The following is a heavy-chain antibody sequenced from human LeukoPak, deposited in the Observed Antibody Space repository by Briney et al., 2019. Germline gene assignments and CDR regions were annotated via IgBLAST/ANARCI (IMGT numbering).Heavy chain of an antibody. V-gene: IGHV4-4*07. CDR3: ARGSYYYDSSGYYYDYFDY. D-gene: IGHD3-22*01. J-gene: IGHJ4*02. CDR2: IYTIGST. CDR1: GGSISSYY. Sequence: SETLSLTCTVSGGSISSYYWSWIRQPPGKGLEWICRIYTIGSTNYNPSLKSRVTMSVDTSKNQLSMKLSSVNAAVTAVYYCARGSYYYDSSGYYYDYFDYWGQGTLVTVSS.